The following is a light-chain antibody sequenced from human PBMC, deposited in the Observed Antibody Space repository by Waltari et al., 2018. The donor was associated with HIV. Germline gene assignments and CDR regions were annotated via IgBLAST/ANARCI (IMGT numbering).Light chain of an antibody. CDR3: SSYAGSNNFV. Sequence: QSALTQPPSASGSPGQSVTISCTGTSSDVGGDNYVSWYQQHPDTAPKLMIYEVNKRPSGVPDRFPGSKSGNTASLTVSGLQAEDEADYYCSSYAGSNNFVFGTGTKVTVL. J-gene: IGLJ1*01. CDR1: SSDVGGDNY. CDR2: EVN. V-gene: IGLV2-8*01.